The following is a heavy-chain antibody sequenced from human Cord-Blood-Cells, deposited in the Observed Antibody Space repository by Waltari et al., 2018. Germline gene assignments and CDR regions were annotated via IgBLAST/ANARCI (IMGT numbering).Heavy chain of an antibody. CDR2: IYYSGST. V-gene: IGHV4-39*01. CDR1: GGSISSSSYY. D-gene: IGHD1-26*01. CDR3: ARHQWELLFYFQH. Sequence: QLQLQESGPGLVKPSETLSLTCTVSGGSISSSSYYWAWIRQPPGKGLEWIGSIYYSGSTYYNPSLKSRVTISVDTSKNQFSLKLSSVTAADTAVYYCARHQWELLFYFQHWGQGTLVTVSS. J-gene: IGHJ1*01.